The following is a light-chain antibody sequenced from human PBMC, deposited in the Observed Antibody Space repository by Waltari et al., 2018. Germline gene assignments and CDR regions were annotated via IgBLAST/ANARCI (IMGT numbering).Light chain of an antibody. V-gene: IGKV3D-15*01. J-gene: IGKJ1*01. CDR3: QQYNDWPRT. Sequence: EIVLTQSPATLSVSPGDRVTPSCRASQSVGTNLAWYQHSPGRAPRLLVYRASTRASYIPARFSASGSGTEFTLSISTLQSEDSAVFYCQQYNDWPRTFGQGTKVEIK. CDR2: RAS. CDR1: QSVGTN.